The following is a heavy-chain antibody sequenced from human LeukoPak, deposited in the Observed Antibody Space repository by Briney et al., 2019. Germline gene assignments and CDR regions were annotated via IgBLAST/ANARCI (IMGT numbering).Heavy chain of an antibody. CDR1: GYTFTGYY. CDR3: ARLVAATSIWFDP. J-gene: IGHJ5*02. CDR2: INPNSGGT. D-gene: IGHD2-15*01. Sequence: GASVKVSCKASGYTFTGYYMHWVRQAPGQGLEWMGWINPNSGGTNYAQKFQGRDTMTRDTSISTAYMELSRLRSDDTAVYYCARLVAATSIWFDPWGQGTLVTVSS. V-gene: IGHV1-2*02.